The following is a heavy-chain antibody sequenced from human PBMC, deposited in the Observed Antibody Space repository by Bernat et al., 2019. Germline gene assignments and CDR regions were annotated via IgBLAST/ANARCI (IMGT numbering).Heavy chain of an antibody. V-gene: IGHV5-10-1*03. D-gene: IGHD3-10*01. CDR1: GYSFTSYW. Sequence: EVQLVQSGAEVKKPGESLRISCKGSGYSFTSYWISWVRQMPGKGLEWMGRIDPSDSYTNYSPSFQGHVTISADKSISTAYLQWSSLKASDTAMYYCASDDYSGSGSYYHAFDIWGQGTMVTVSS. CDR2: IDPSDSYT. J-gene: IGHJ3*02. CDR3: ASDDYSGSGSYYHAFDI.